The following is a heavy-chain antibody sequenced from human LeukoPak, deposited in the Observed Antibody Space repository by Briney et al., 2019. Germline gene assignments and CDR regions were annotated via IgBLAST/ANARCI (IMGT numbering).Heavy chain of an antibody. V-gene: IGHV4-38-2*02. Sequence: PSETLSLTCTVSGYSISSDYYWGWIRRPPGKGLEWIGEINHSGSTNYNPSLKSRVTISVDTSKNQFSLKLSSVTAADTAVYYCARRRWLQFFDYWGQGTLVTVSS. CDR1: GYSISSDYY. CDR3: ARRRWLQFFDY. CDR2: INHSGST. J-gene: IGHJ4*02. D-gene: IGHD5-24*01.